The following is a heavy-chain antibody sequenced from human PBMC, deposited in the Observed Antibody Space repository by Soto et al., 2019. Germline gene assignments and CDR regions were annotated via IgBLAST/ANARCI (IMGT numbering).Heavy chain of an antibody. J-gene: IGHJ4*02. CDR3: ATTCDSASCYGSDY. V-gene: IGHV3-21*01. CDR2: MSSSSSDI. Sequence: EVQLVESGGGLVKPGESLRLSCAASGFTFNIYSVNWVRQTPGKGLEWVSYMSSSSSDIYYADSVRGRFTISRDNAKNSLYLQMNSLRAEDMAMYYCATTCDSASCYGSDYWGQGVLGTVSS. D-gene: IGHD2-2*01. CDR1: GFTFNIYS.